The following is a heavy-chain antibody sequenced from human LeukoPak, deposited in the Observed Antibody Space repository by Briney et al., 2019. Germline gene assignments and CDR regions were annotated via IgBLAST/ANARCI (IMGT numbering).Heavy chain of an antibody. CDR2: ISGSGGST. CDR1: GFTFSSSA. J-gene: IGHJ4*02. Sequence: GGSLRLSCAASGFTFSSSAMSWVRQAPGKGLEWVSAISGSGGSTYYADSVKGRFTVFRDNSENTLYLQMNSLRAEDTAVYYCAKVGELSWETEYYYDSSGYYSGFDYWGQGTLVTVSS. V-gene: IGHV3-23*01. D-gene: IGHD3-22*01. CDR3: AKVGELSWETEYYYDSSGYYSGFDY.